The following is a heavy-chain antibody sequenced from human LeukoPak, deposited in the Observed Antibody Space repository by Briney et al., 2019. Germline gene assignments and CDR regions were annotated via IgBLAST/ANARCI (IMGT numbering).Heavy chain of an antibody. V-gene: IGHV3-30*02. Sequence: PGGSLRLSCVASGITFRSSSMHWVRQAPGKGREWLAFIRFDGSTKYYADSVKGRFTVSRDNSKSTLYLQMNSLSAEDTAVYYCAQPDFWGQGTLVTVSS. CDR2: IRFDGSTK. J-gene: IGHJ4*02. CDR3: AQPDF. CDR1: GITFRSSS.